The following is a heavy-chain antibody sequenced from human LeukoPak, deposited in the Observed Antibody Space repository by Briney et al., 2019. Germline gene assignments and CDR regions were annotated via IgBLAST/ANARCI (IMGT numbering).Heavy chain of an antibody. Sequence: SETLSLTCTVSGGSLNSNSYYWGWIRQPPGKGLEWIGSINYSGNTYYNPSLKSRVTISVDTSKNQFSLNLSSVTAAGTAVYYCARLISARIDYWGQGTLVPVSS. V-gene: IGHV4-39*01. CDR3: ARLISARIDY. CDR1: GGSLNSNSYY. CDR2: INYSGNT. J-gene: IGHJ4*02. D-gene: IGHD2/OR15-2a*01.